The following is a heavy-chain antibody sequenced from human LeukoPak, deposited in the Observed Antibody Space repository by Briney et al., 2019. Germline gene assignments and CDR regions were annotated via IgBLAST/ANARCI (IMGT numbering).Heavy chain of an antibody. J-gene: IGHJ4*02. V-gene: IGHV4-59*08. CDR3: ARHGNYYDSSGYNYYFDY. Sequence: SETLSLTCTVSGVSISSYYWIWIRQPPGKGLEWIGNIYYSGSTKYNPSLKSRVTISVDTSKNHFSLKLSSVTAADTAVYYCARHGNYYDSSGYNYYFDYWGQGTLGTVSS. CDR1: GVSISSYY. D-gene: IGHD3-22*01. CDR2: IYYSGST.